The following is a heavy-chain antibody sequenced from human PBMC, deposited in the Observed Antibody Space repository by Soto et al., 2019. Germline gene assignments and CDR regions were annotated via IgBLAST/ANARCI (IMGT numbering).Heavy chain of an antibody. V-gene: IGHV3-30*18. Sequence: GGSLRLSCAASGFTFSSYGMHWVRQAPGKGLEWVAVISYDGSNKYYADSVKGRFTISRDNSKNTLYLQMNSLRAEATAVYYCAKGTPRYSSGWYWGEKEYYFDYWGQGTLVTVSS. CDR1: GFTFSSYG. CDR2: ISYDGSNK. J-gene: IGHJ4*02. CDR3: AKGTPRYSSGWYWGEKEYYFDY. D-gene: IGHD6-19*01.